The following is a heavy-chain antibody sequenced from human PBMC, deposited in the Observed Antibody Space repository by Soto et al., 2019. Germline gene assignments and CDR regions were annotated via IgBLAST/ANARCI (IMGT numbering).Heavy chain of an antibody. CDR1: GFAFSNYD. V-gene: IGHV3-30*04. D-gene: IGHD2-21*02. J-gene: IGHJ6*02. CDR2: ISSDGRNI. Sequence: GGSLRLSCAASGFAFSNYDMHWVRQAPGKGLEWVAVISSDGRNIYYADSGKGRFTISRDNSQNTLYLQMNSLRAEDTAVYYCARERGCIAMVPAISGFYNGMDVWGQGTTVTVSS. CDR3: ARERGCIAMVPAISGFYNGMDV.